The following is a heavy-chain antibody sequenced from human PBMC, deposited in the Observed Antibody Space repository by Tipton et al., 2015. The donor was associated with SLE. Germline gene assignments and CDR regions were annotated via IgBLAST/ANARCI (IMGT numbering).Heavy chain of an antibody. J-gene: IGHJ5*02. Sequence: TLSLTCVVSDDSITNNYFWGWVRPPPGRGLEWVGSIFHSGTSHYNPSLQSRVSISVDTSKNQFSLELTSVTAADTAVYYCARAMGGAIMDANHWGQGTLVTVS. CDR1: DDSITNNYF. CDR2: IFHSGTS. D-gene: IGHD2-8*01. CDR3: ARAMGGAIMDANH. V-gene: IGHV4-38-2*01.